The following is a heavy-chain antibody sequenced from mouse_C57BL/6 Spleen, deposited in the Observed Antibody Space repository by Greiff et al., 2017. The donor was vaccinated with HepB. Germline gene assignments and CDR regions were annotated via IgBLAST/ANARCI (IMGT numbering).Heavy chain of an antibody. CDR1: GFTFSSYA. D-gene: IGHD2-3*01. V-gene: IGHV5-4*01. CDR3: AKTERDGPYYFDY. Sequence: EVQGVESGGGLVKPGGSLKLSCAASGFTFSSYAMPWVRQTPEKRLEWVATISDGGSYTYYPDNVKGRFTISRDHAKNNLYLQMSHLKSEDAAMYYCAKTERDGPYYFDYWGQGTTLTVSS. J-gene: IGHJ2*01. CDR2: ISDGGSYT.